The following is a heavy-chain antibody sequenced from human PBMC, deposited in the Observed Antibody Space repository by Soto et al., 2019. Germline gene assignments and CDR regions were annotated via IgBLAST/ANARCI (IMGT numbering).Heavy chain of an antibody. D-gene: IGHD1-1*01. V-gene: IGHV4-4*07. Sequence: LSLNCSVSGGTISGYYWTWIRQPAGKGLEWIGRIYSSGNTKYNPSLQSRVTMSLDTSNNQFSLRLTSVTAADTAVYYCAREPATAKPEGVDLWGQGTLVTVSS. J-gene: IGHJ4*02. CDR2: IYSSGNT. CDR1: GGTISGYY. CDR3: AREPATAKPEGVDL.